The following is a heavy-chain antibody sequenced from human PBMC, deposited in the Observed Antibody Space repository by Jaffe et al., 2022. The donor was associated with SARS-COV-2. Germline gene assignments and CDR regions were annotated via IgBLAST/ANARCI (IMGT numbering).Heavy chain of an antibody. V-gene: IGHV3-74*01. J-gene: IGHJ3*02. CDR3: ARGPDYDILTGWGDAFDI. CDR2: INSDGSST. D-gene: IGHD3-9*01. CDR1: GFTFSSYW. Sequence: EVQLVESGGGLVQPGGSLRLSCAASGFTFSSYWMHWVRQAPGKGLVWVSRINSDGSSTSYADSVKGRFTISRDNAKNTLYLQMNSLRAEDTAVYYCARGPDYDILTGWGDAFDIWGQGTMVTVSS.